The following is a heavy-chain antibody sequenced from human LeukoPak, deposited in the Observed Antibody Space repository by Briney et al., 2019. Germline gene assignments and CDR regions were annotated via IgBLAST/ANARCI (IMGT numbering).Heavy chain of an antibody. CDR3: ARDGRIRGYCSSSCHSVDAFDI. Sequence: KPSETLSLTCTVSGGSISSYYWSWVRQPPGKGLEWIGYIYYSGSTNYNPSLKSRVTISVDTSKIQFSLELSSVTAADTAVYYCARDGRIRGYCSSSCHSVDAFDIWGQGTMVTVSS. CDR1: GGSISSYY. D-gene: IGHD2-2*01. J-gene: IGHJ3*02. CDR2: IYYSGST. V-gene: IGHV4-59*01.